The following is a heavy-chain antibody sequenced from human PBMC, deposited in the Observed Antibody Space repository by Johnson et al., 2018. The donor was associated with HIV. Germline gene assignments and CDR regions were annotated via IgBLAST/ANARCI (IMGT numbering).Heavy chain of an antibody. V-gene: IGHV3-23*04. J-gene: IGHJ3*02. D-gene: IGHD1-26*01. CDR2: ISGSGGST. Sequence: VQLVESGGGLVQPGGSLRLSCAASGFTFGSYAMSWVRQAPGKGLEWVSIISGSGGSTYYADSVKGRFTISRDNSKNSLYLQMNSLKVEDTALYYCAREKELRELVGANSNALEIWDQGTMVTVSS. CDR1: GFTFGSYA. CDR3: AREKELRELVGANSNALEI.